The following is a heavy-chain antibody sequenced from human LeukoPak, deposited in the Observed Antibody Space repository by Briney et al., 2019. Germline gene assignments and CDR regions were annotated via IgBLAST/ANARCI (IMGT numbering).Heavy chain of an antibody. Sequence: SETLSLTCTVSGGSISSSSYYWGWIRQPPGKGLEWIGDVYYSGRTYYNLSLRNRVSISLDTSKNRFSLTLTSVTAADTAVYYCARRRYYDSTGFFDWGRGSLVIVSS. CDR3: ARRRYYDSTGFFD. CDR2: VYYSGRT. CDR1: GGSISSSSYY. V-gene: IGHV4-39*02. J-gene: IGHJ1*01. D-gene: IGHD3-22*01.